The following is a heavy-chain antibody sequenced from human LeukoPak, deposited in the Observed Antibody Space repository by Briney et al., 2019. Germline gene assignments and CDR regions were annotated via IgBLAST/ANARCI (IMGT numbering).Heavy chain of an antibody. CDR1: GFTFSSYA. CDR3: ARGPVFRD. D-gene: IGHD3-10*01. CDR2: ISYDGSNK. Sequence: GRSLRLSCAASGFTFSSYAMHWVRQAPGKGLEWVAVISYDGSNKYYADSVKGRFTISRDNSKNTLYLQMNSLRAEDTAVYYCARGPVFRDWGQGTLVTVSS. V-gene: IGHV3-30*14. J-gene: IGHJ4*02.